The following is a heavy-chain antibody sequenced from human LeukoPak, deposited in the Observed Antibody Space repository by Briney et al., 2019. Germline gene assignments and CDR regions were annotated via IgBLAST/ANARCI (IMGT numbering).Heavy chain of an antibody. V-gene: IGHV4-59*06. D-gene: IGHD3-22*01. CDR2: IYYSGST. CDR1: GASVSGVY. J-gene: IGHJ4*02. CDR3: ARGLAYYDSSAYYPS. Sequence: SETLSLTCTVSGASVSGVYWSWIRQPPGKGLEWIGYIYYSGSTYYNPSLKSRVTISVDTSKNQFSLKLSSVTAADTAVYYCARGLAYYDSSAYYPSWGQGTLVTVSS.